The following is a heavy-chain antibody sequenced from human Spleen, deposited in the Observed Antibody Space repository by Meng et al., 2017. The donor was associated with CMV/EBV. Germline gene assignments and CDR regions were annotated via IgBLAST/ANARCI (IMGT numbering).Heavy chain of an antibody. D-gene: IGHD1-26*01. J-gene: IGHJ4*02. CDR3: SRPEPADY. CDR1: GFTCSASA. V-gene: IGHV3-73*01. Sequence: LSCAAAGFTCSASAMHGVRQAPGKGLEWVGRIRSKPNGYATAYAASVKGRFTISRDDSKNTAYLQINNLKTEDTAVYYCSRPEPADYWGQGTLVTVSS. CDR2: IRSKPNGYAT.